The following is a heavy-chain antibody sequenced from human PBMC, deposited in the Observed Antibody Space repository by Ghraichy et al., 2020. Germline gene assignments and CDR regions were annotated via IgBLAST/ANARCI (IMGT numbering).Heavy chain of an antibody. CDR3: ARDHKSMGGLI. CDR2: IKRDGSEK. CDR1: GFTFSSYW. V-gene: IGHV3-7*01. Sequence: GGSLRLSCAASGFTFSSYWMSWVRQAPGKGLEWVANIKRDGSEKYYVDSVKGRFTVSRDNAKNYLSLQMNSLRAEDTAVYDCARDHKSMGGLIWGQGTMGTVSS. D-gene: IGHD2/OR15-2a*01. J-gene: IGHJ3*02.